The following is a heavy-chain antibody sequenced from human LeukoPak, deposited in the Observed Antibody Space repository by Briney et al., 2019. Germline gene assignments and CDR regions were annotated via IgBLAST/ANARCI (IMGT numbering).Heavy chain of an antibody. V-gene: IGHV3-23*01. J-gene: IGHJ4*02. CDR1: GFTFSNYA. CDR2: IGGSGTTT. CDR3: AKSGDGSGSYENYFDY. Sequence: GGSLRLSCEASGFTFSNYAMNWVRQAPGKGLEWVSGIGGSGTTTYYADFVKGRFTISRDNSKNTLYLQMNSLRAEDTAVYYCAKSGDGSGSYENYFDYWGQGTLVTVSS. D-gene: IGHD3-10*01.